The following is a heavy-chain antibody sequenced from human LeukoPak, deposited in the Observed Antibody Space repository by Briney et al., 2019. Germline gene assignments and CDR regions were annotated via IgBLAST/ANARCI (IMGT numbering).Heavy chain of an antibody. V-gene: IGHV3-30*02. Sequence: GGSLRLSCAASGFTFSSYGMHWVRQAPGKGLEWVAFIRYDGSNKYYADSVKGRFTISRDNSKNTLYLQMNSLRAEDTAVYYCAKDQELLWFGEPMYYFDYWGQGTLATVSS. D-gene: IGHD3-10*01. CDR3: AKDQELLWFGEPMYYFDY. CDR2: IRYDGSNK. CDR1: GFTFSSYG. J-gene: IGHJ4*02.